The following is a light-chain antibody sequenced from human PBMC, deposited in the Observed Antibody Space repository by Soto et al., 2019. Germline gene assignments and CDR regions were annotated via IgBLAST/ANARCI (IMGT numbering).Light chain of an antibody. CDR3: SSYTISSTSYV. Sequence: QSALTQPPSVSGSPGQSVTISCTGTSSDVGSYNRVSWYQQPPGTAPKLMIYEVSNRPSGVPDRFSGSKSGNTASLTISGLQAEDEADYYCSSYTISSTSYVFGTGTKLTVL. CDR1: SSDVGSYNR. V-gene: IGLV2-18*02. CDR2: EVS. J-gene: IGLJ1*01.